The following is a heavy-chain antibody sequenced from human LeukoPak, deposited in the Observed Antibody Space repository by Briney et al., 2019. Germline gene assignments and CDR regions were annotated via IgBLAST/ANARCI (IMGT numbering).Heavy chain of an antibody. D-gene: IGHD3-10*01. CDR3: ARSRIIMVRGFDY. Sequence: SGGSLRLSCAASAFTFSSYAMNWVRQAPGKGLEWVSSISSSSSYIYYADSVKGRFTISRDNAKNSLYLQMNSLRAEDTAVYYCARSRIIMVRGFDYWGQGTLVTVSS. CDR1: AFTFSSYA. J-gene: IGHJ4*02. CDR2: ISSSSSYI. V-gene: IGHV3-21*01.